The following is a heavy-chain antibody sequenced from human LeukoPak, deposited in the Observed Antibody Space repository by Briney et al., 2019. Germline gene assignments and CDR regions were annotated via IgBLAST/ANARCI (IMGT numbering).Heavy chain of an antibody. J-gene: IGHJ4*02. CDR2: IYHSGST. D-gene: IGHD5/OR15-5a*01. Sequence: SETLSLTCAVSGYSISSGYYWGWIRQPPGKGLEWIGSIYHSGSTYYNPSLKSRVTISVDTSKNQFSLKLSSVTAADTAVYYCASSPRVSGPPSHWGQGTLVIVSS. CDR3: ASSPRVSGPPSH. CDR1: GYSISSGYY. V-gene: IGHV4-38-2*01.